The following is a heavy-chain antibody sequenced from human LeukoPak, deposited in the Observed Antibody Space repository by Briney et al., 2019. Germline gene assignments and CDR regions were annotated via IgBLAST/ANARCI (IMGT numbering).Heavy chain of an antibody. CDR2: IKQDGSEI. D-gene: IGHD1-26*01. V-gene: IGHV3-7*03. J-gene: IGHJ4*02. CDR1: GFTLSSYW. Sequence: GGSLRLSCAASGFTLSSYWMIWVRQAPGKGLEWVANIKQDGSEISYVDSVKGRFTISRDNAKNSLYLQMNSLRAEDTAVYYCVRGNPFSGYWGQGTLVTVSS. CDR3: VRGNPFSGY.